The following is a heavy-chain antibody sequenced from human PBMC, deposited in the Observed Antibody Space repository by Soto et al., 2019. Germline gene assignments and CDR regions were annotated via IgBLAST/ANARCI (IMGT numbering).Heavy chain of an antibody. V-gene: IGHV3-11*06. CDR3: ASSVDRGWLQMTVEY. J-gene: IGHJ4*02. CDR1: GFTFSDSY. Sequence: PGGSLRLSCAASGFTFSDSYMSWIRQAPGKGLEWVSYINSGSSYTNYADSVKGRFTISRDNAKNSLYLQMNSLTVEDTAVYYCASSVDRGWLQMTVEYWGQGTQVTVSS. D-gene: IGHD2-21*02. CDR2: INSGSSYT.